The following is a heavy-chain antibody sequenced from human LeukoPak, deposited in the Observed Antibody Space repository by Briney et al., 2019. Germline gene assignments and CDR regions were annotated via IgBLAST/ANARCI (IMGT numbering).Heavy chain of an antibody. CDR3: VKDFVSLWFGRTFDY. J-gene: IGHJ4*02. V-gene: IGHV3-64D*06. Sequence: PGGSLRLSCSASGFTFSSYAMHWVRQAPGKGLEYVSAISSNGGSTYYADSVKGRFTISRDNSKNTLYLQMSSLRAEDTAVYYCVKDFVSLWFGRTFDYWGQGTLVTVSS. CDR1: GFTFSSYA. CDR2: ISSNGGST. D-gene: IGHD3-10*01.